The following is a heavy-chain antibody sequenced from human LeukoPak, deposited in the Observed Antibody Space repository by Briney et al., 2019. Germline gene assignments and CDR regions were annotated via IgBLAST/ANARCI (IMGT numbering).Heavy chain of an antibody. J-gene: IGHJ4*02. CDR2: INHSGST. CDR3: ARVAATVTELYYFDY. Sequence: PSETLSLTCAVYGGSFSGYYWSWIRQPPGKGLEWIGEINHSGSTNYSPSLKSRVTISVDTSKNQFSLKLSSVTAADTAVYYCARVAATVTELYYFDYWGQGTLVTVSS. CDR1: GGSFSGYY. D-gene: IGHD4-17*01. V-gene: IGHV4-34*01.